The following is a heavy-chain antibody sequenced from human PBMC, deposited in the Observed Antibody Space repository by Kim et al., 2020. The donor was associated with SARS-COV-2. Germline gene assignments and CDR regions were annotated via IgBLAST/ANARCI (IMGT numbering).Heavy chain of an antibody. CDR1: GYAFTSYG. CDR3: ARSDSSGWYVPY. V-gene: IGHV1-18*04. D-gene: IGHD6-19*01. J-gene: IGHJ4*02. Sequence: ASVKVSCKASGYAFTSYGISWVRQAPGQGLEWMGWISAYNGNTNYAQKLQGRVTMTTDTSTSTAYMELRSLRSDDTAVYYCARSDSSGWYVPYWGQGTLVTVSS. CDR2: ISAYNGNT.